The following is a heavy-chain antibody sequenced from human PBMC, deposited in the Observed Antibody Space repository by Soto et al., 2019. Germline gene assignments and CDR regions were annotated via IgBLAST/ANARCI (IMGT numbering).Heavy chain of an antibody. V-gene: IGHV1-18*01. CDR3: ARDQGIVVVIGIDY. D-gene: IGHD2-21*01. J-gene: IGHJ4*02. CDR1: GYTFTSYG. CDR2: ISAYNGNT. Sequence: ASVKVSCKASGYTFTSYGISWVRQAPGQGLEWMGWISAYNGNTNYAQKLQGRVTMTTDTSTSKAYMELRSLRSDDTAVYYCARDQGIVVVIGIDYWGQGTLVTVSS.